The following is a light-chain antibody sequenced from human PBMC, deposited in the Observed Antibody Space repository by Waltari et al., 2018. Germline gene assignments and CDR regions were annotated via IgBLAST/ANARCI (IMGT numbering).Light chain of an antibody. CDR1: GSNLGAGYD. Sequence: QSVLTQPPSVSGAPGQRVSISCTGTGSNLGAGYDGHWYQQLPGKAPKLLIYGTSTRPPGVPDRFFGSQSGTSASLAITGLQAEDEADYYCQSYDTSLSVVFGGGTKLTIL. J-gene: IGLJ2*01. CDR3: QSYDTSLSVV. CDR2: GTS. V-gene: IGLV1-40*01.